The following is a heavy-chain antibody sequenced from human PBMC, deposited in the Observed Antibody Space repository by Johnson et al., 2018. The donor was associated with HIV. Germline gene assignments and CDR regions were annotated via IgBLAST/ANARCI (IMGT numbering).Heavy chain of an antibody. CDR2: ISGSGGST. CDR1: GFTFDDYG. Sequence: VQLVESGGGVVRPGGSLRLSCAASGFTFDDYGMSWVRQAPGKGLEWVSAISGSGGSTYYADSVKGRFTISRDNSKNTLYLQMNSLRAEDTAVYYCARAPGYSRAFDIWGQGTMVTVSS. CDR3: ARAPGYSRAFDI. J-gene: IGHJ3*02. V-gene: IGHV3-23*04. D-gene: IGHD5-18*01.